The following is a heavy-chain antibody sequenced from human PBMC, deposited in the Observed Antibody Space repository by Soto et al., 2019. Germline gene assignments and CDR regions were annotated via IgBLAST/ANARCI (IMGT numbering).Heavy chain of an antibody. D-gene: IGHD1-7*01. V-gene: IGHV1-8*01. Sequence: QVQLVQSGAEVKKPGASVKVSCKASGYTFTRYDINWVRQATGQGLVWMGWMNPNSGNTGYAQKFQGRVTMTRNTSISTAYMELSSRRSEDTAVYYCARERTGTTSMDVWGQGTTVTVSS. CDR2: MNPNSGNT. J-gene: IGHJ6*02. CDR3: ARERTGTTSMDV. CDR1: GYTFTRYD.